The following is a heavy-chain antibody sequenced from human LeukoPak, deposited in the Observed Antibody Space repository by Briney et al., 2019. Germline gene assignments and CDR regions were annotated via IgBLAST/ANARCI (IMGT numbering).Heavy chain of an antibody. CDR1: GGSISGYY. V-gene: IGHV4-4*07. CDR2: IYTSGST. CDR3: ARGWNDFWAFDY. D-gene: IGHD3-3*01. J-gene: IGHJ4*02. Sequence: SETLSLTCTVSGGSISGYYWSWIRQPAGKGLEWIGRIYTSGSTNYNPSLKSRVTMSVDTSKNQFSLKLSSVTAADTAVYYCARGWNDFWAFDYWGQGTLVTVSS.